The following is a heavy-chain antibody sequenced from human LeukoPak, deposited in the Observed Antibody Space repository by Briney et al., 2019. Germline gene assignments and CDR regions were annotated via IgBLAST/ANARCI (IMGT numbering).Heavy chain of an antibody. CDR3: ASGEFSSGWSLGY. CDR2: IWYDGSNK. V-gene: IGHV3-33*01. D-gene: IGHD6-19*01. J-gene: IGHJ4*02. Sequence: PGRSLRLSCAASGFTFSSYGMHWVRQAPGKGLEWVAVIWYDGSNKYYADSVKGRFTISRDNSKNTLNLQMNSLRAEDTAVYYCASGEFSSGWSLGYWGQGTLVTVSS. CDR1: GFTFSSYG.